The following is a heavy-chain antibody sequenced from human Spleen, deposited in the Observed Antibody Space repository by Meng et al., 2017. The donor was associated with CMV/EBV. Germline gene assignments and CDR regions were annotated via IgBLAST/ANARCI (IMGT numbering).Heavy chain of an antibody. CDR1: GYTLSKLS. J-gene: IGHJ4*02. V-gene: IGHV1-24*01. CDR2: FDPEDGET. Sequence: ASVKVSCKVSGYTLSKLSVHWVRQAPGKGLEWMGGFDPEDGETISTQKFQGRVTMTEDTATDTAYMEMSSLRSEDTAVYYCATHRQRGFSISWYDPFDYWGQGTLVTVFS. D-gene: IGHD6-13*01. CDR3: ATHRQRGFSISWYDPFDY.